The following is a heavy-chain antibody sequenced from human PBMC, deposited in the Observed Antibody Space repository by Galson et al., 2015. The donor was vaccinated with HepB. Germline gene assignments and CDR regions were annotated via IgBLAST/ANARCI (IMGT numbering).Heavy chain of an antibody. V-gene: IGHV3-48*04. J-gene: IGHJ4*02. D-gene: IGHD6-13*01. CDR1: GFTFSSYA. Sequence: SLRLSCAASGFTFSSYAMHWVRQAPGKGLEWVSYISSTSSTVYYADSVKGRFTISRDNAKNSLYLQMNSLRAEDTAVYYCATEWWSSSWYSGYYFDYWGQGTLVTVSS. CDR2: ISSTSSTV. CDR3: ATEWWSSSWYSGYYFDY.